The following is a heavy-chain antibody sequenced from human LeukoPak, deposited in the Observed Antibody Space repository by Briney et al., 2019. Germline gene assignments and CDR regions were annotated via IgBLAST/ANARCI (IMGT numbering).Heavy chain of an antibody. CDR2: INHSGST. CDR1: GGSFSGYY. J-gene: IGHJ4*02. Sequence: SETLPLTCAVYGGSFSGYYWSWIRQPPGKGLEWIGEINHSGSTNYNPSLKSRVTISVDTSKNQFSLKLSSVTAADTAVYYCARALVQWLANMPFDYWGQGTLVTVSS. CDR3: ARALVQWLANMPFDY. V-gene: IGHV4-34*01. D-gene: IGHD6-19*01.